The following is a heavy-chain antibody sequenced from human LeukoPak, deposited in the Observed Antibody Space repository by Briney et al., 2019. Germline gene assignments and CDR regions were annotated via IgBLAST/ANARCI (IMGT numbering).Heavy chain of an antibody. CDR2: ISGSGGST. J-gene: IGHJ1*01. Sequence: SGGSLRLSCAASGFTFSSYAMTWVRQAPGEGLEWVSAISGSGGSTYYADSVKGRFTISRDNSKNTLYLQMNSLRAEDTAVYYCAKDWAVTAQGYFQHWGQGTLVTVSS. V-gene: IGHV3-23*01. CDR1: GFTFSSYA. D-gene: IGHD4-17*01. CDR3: AKDWAVTAQGYFQH.